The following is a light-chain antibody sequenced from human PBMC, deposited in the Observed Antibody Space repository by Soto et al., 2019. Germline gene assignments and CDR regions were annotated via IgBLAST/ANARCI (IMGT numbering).Light chain of an antibody. J-gene: IGKJ3*01. CDR2: GAS. Sequence: EIVMTQSPATLSVSPGETATLSCRASQSVSSKLAWYQKKPGQAPRLLIYGASTRATGIPARFSGSGSGTEFTRTISSLKSEDFAVYYCQQYNNWPPFTFGPGTNVDIK. CDR3: QQYNNWPPFT. V-gene: IGKV3D-15*01. CDR1: QSVSSK.